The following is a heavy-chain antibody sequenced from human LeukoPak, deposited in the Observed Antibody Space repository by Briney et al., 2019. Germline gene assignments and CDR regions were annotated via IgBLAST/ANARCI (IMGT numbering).Heavy chain of an antibody. CDR3: TTDLYLGYYYGMDV. CDR2: IKSKTDGGAT. CDR1: GFTLSNAW. Sequence: GGSLRLSCAASGFTLSNAWMSWVRQAPGKGLEWVGRIKSKTDGGATDYAAPVKGRFTISRDDSKNTLYLQMNSLKTEDTAVYYCTTDLYLGYYYGMDVWGQGTTVTVSS. D-gene: IGHD2/OR15-2a*01. V-gene: IGHV3-15*01. J-gene: IGHJ6*02.